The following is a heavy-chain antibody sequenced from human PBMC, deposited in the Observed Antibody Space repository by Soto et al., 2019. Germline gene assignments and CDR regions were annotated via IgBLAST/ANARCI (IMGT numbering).Heavy chain of an antibody. J-gene: IGHJ6*03. Sequence: ASVKVSCKASGYTFTSYYINWVRQATGQGLEWMGWMNPNSGNTGYAQKFQGRVTMTRNTSISTAYMELSSLRSEDTAVYYCARGGYRGYSGYDKGATGLYYYYYYMDVWDKGTTVXVSS. V-gene: IGHV1-8*01. CDR2: MNPNSGNT. D-gene: IGHD5-12*01. CDR1: GYTFTSYY. CDR3: ARGGYRGYSGYDKGATGLYYYYYYMDV.